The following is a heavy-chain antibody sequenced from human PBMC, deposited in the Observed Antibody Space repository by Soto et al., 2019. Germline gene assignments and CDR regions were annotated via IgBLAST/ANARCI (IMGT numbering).Heavy chain of an antibody. CDR3: ARTRSAWSDFHYYSLDV. V-gene: IGHV3-30*03. D-gene: IGHD1-26*01. CDR2: MSYDSTKT. J-gene: IGHJ6*02. Sequence: QVQLVESGGGVVQPGRSLRLSCAASGFTFNSYGMHWVRQGPGNGLEWVAFMSYDSTKTYYADSVKVRFTISRDNSNIALYVQMNSLTGEDTSVNYCARTRSAWSDFHYYSLDVWGQGTTVTVSS. CDR1: GFTFNSYG.